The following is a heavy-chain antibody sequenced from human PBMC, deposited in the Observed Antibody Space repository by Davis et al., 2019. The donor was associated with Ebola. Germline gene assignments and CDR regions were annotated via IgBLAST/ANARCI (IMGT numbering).Heavy chain of an antibody. CDR2: INSDGTFT. Sequence: PGGSLRLSCAASVFTFSNYWMYWVRQAPGEGLMCVSRINSDGTFTTYADSVKGRFTITRDNAKNTLYLQMNSLRAEDTAVYYCATSGRQGYGPFDYWGQGTLVTVSS. CDR3: ATSGRQGYGPFDY. CDR1: VFTFSNYW. J-gene: IGHJ4*02. D-gene: IGHD5-18*01. V-gene: IGHV3-74*01.